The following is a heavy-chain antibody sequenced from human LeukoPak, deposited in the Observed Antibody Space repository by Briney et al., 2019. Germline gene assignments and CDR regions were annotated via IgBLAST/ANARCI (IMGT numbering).Heavy chain of an antibody. J-gene: IGHJ5*02. Sequence: SETLSLTCTVSGGSISSGGYYWSWIRQHPGKGLEWIGYIYYSGSTYYNPSLKSRVTISVDMSKNQFSLKLSSVTAADTAVYYCARGDRFLVSFDPWGQGTLVTVSS. CDR2: IYYSGST. CDR1: GGSISSGGYY. CDR3: ARGDRFLVSFDP. D-gene: IGHD3-3*01. V-gene: IGHV4-31*03.